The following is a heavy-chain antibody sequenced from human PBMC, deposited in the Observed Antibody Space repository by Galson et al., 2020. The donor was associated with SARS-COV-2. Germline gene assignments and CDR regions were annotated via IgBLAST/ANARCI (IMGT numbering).Heavy chain of an antibody. D-gene: IGHD3-22*01. CDR3: ARGVGYYDSSGYENYYYMDV. Sequence: GESLKISCAASGFTFSSYDMHWVRQATGKGLEWVSAIGTAGDTYYPGSVKGRFTISRENAKNSLYLQMNSLRAGDTAVYYCARGVGYYDSSGYENYYYMDVWGKGTTVTVSS. V-gene: IGHV3-13*01. CDR2: IGTAGDT. CDR1: GFTFSSYD. J-gene: IGHJ6*03.